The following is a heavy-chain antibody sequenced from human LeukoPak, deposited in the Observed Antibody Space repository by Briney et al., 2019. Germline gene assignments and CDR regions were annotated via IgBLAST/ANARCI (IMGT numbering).Heavy chain of an antibody. D-gene: IGHD6-13*01. J-gene: IGHJ5*02. V-gene: IGHV3-48*03. Sequence: GGSLRLSCAASRFPFSSYEMHWLRQAPGKGLEWVAHISGSSGNILYSDSVKGRFSVSRDNANNLLYLQMNSLRVEDTAVYYCAREKIPALVFDPWGQGTLVAVSP. CDR2: ISGSSGNI. CDR1: RFPFSSYE. CDR3: AREKIPALVFDP.